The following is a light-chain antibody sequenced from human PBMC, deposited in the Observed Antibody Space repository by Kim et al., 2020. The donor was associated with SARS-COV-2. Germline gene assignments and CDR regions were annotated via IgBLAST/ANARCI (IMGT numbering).Light chain of an antibody. J-gene: IGLJ3*02. CDR1: SGSIASNY. CDR2: EDN. CDR3: QSYDSSNPWV. Sequence: NFMLTQPHSVSESPAKTVTISCTRSSGSIASNYVQWYQQRPGSAPTTVIYEDNQRPSGVPDRFSGSIDSSSNSASLTISGLKTEDEADYYCQSYDSSNPWVFGGGTQLTVL. V-gene: IGLV6-57*04.